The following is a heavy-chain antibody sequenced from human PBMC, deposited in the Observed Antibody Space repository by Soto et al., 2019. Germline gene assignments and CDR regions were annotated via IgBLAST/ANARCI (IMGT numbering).Heavy chain of an antibody. CDR2: IYYDGNT. CDR1: GGSIRSSSYY. Sequence: SETLSLTCTVSGGSIRSSSYYWGWIRQPPGKGLECIGNIYYDGNTYYNPSLKSRVTISLDTSKNQFSLRLNSVTAADTAVYYCARSTIAPRLFMYPFDSWGQGTLVTVSS. V-gene: IGHV4-39*01. J-gene: IGHJ4*02. D-gene: IGHD6-6*01. CDR3: ARSTIAPRLFMYPFDS.